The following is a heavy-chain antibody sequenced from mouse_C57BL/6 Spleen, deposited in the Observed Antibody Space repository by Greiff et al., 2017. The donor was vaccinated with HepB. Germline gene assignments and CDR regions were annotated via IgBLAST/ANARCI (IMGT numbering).Heavy chain of an antibody. J-gene: IGHJ1*03. CDR1: GYSFTDYN. V-gene: IGHV1-39*01. Sequence: VQLQQSGPELVKPGASVKISCKASGYSFTDYNMNWVKQSDGKSLEWIGVINPNYGTTSYNQKFKGKATLTVDQSSSTAYMQLTSLTSEDSAVYYCARRGYYAPYFDVWGTGTTVTVSS. CDR2: INPNYGTT. D-gene: IGHD1-1*01. CDR3: ARRGYYAPYFDV.